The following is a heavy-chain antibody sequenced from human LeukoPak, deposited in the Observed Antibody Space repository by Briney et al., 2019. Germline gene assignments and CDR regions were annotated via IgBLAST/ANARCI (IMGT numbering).Heavy chain of an antibody. CDR3: AREIMVRGVISRGDY. V-gene: IGHV1-2*02. CDR1: GYTFTGYY. J-gene: IGHJ4*02. CDR2: INPNSGGT. D-gene: IGHD3-10*01. Sequence: ASLKVSCKASGYTFTGYYMPWVRQAPGQGLEWVGWINPNSGGTNYAQKFQGRVTITRDTSISTAYMELSRLRSDDTAVYYCAREIMVRGVISRGDYWGQGTLVTVSS.